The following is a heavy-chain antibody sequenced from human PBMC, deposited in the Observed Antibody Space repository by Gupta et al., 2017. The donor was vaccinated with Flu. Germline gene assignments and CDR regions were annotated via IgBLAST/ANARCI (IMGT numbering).Heavy chain of an antibody. CDR3: AKERGPFNAFDI. D-gene: IGHD3-10*01. CDR2: IWTDAINK. V-gene: IGHV3-33*06. Sequence: VRQAPGRGLEWVAVIWTDAINKFYADSVRGRFTISRDNSKNTLYLEMNSLRGEDTAVYYCAKERGPFNAFDIWGQGTMVTVSS. J-gene: IGHJ3*02.